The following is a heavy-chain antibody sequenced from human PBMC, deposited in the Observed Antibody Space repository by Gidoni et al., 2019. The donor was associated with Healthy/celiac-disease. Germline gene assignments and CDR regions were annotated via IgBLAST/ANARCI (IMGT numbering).Heavy chain of an antibody. Sequence: QVQLVESGGGVVQPGGSLRLSCAASGFTFRSYGMHWVRQAPGKGLEWVAFIRYDGSNKYYADSVKGRFTISRDNSKNTLYLQMNSLRAEDTAVYYCAKDQGDYGDPPWYYYGMDVWGQGTTVTVSS. CDR3: AKDQGDYGDPPWYYYGMDV. J-gene: IGHJ6*02. D-gene: IGHD4-17*01. CDR2: IRYDGSNK. V-gene: IGHV3-30*02. CDR1: GFTFRSYG.